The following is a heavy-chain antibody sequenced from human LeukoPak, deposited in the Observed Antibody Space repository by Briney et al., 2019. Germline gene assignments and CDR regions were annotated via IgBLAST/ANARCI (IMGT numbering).Heavy chain of an antibody. Sequence: PGGSLRLSCAASGFTFSSYEMNWVRQAPGKGLEWVSYISSSGSTIYYADSVKGRFTISRDNAKNSLYLQMNSLRAEDTAVYYCARVVVPAAEDYYYYYGMDVWGKGTTVTVSS. J-gene: IGHJ6*04. V-gene: IGHV3-48*03. D-gene: IGHD2-2*01. CDR3: ARVVVPAAEDYYYYYGMDV. CDR1: GFTFSSYE. CDR2: ISSSGSTI.